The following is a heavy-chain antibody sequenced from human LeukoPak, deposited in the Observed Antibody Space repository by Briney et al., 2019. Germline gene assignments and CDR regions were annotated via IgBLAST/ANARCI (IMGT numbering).Heavy chain of an antibody. V-gene: IGHV3-33*01. Sequence: GRSLRLSCAGSGFTFSNYGMNWVRQAPGKGLEWVAVIWYDGSNKYYADSVKGRFTISRDNSENTLYLQMNSLRAEDTAVYYCARDYYGSGSYDYWGQGTLVTVSS. CDR2: IWYDGSNK. CDR1: GFTFSNYG. D-gene: IGHD3-10*01. CDR3: ARDYYGSGSYDY. J-gene: IGHJ4*02.